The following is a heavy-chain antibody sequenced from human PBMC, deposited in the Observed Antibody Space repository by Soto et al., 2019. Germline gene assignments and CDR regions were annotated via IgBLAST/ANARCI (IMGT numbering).Heavy chain of an antibody. CDR1: GYTFTGYY. D-gene: IGHD3-3*01. CDR3: ARGYYDFPSHYGMDV. Sequence: GASVKVSFKASGYTFTGYYMHWVRQAPGQGLEWMGWINPNSGGTNYAQKFQGWVTMTRDTSISTAYMELSRLRSDDTAVYYCARGYYDFPSHYGMDVWGQGTTVTVSS. J-gene: IGHJ6*02. V-gene: IGHV1-2*04. CDR2: INPNSGGT.